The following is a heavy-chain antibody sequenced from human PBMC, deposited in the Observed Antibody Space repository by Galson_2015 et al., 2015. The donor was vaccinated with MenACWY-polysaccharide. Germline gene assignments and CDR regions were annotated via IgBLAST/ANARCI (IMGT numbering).Heavy chain of an antibody. Sequence: SLRLSCAASGSRFSYSGMHWVRQAPGKGLEWVAVIQNDGSEIVYADSVKGRFSISRDNSKNTLYLEMKSLRADDTALYYCAREGSRIVFHAFDVWGQGTMVTVSS. J-gene: IGHJ3*01. V-gene: IGHV3-33*05. CDR3: AREGSRIVFHAFDV. D-gene: IGHD6-13*01. CDR2: IQNDGSEI. CDR1: GSRFSYSG.